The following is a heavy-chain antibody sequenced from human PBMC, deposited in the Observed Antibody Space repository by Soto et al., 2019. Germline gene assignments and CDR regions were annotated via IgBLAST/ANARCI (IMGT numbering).Heavy chain of an antibody. J-gene: IGHJ6*02. CDR3: ARDPSTTGYYGLDV. CDR1: GFTVKNYQ. Sequence: PXGSLRRSCSASGFTVKNYQMNWVRQAPGRGLEWVSVIYSGGVTYYPDSVKGRFTTIRDTSKNTVYLQMNSLRADDTAMYYCARDPSTTGYYGLDVWGQGTKVTVSS. V-gene: IGHV3-53*01. CDR2: IYSGGVT.